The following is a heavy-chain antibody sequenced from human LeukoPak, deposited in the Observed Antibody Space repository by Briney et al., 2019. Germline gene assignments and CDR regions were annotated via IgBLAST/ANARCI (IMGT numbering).Heavy chain of an antibody. CDR2: INHSGST. D-gene: IGHD1-26*01. J-gene: IGHJ4*02. V-gene: IGHV4-34*01. Sequence: SETLSLTCAVYGGSFSGCYWSWIRQPPGKGLEWIGEINHSGSTNYNPSLKSRVTISVDTSKNQFSLKLSSVTAADTAVYYCAGSGSYLGYWGQGTLVTVSS. CDR1: GGSFSGCY. CDR3: AGSGSYLGY.